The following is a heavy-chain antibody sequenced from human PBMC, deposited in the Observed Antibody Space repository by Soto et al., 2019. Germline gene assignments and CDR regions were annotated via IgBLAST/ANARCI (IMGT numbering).Heavy chain of an antibody. Sequence: ASVKVSCKASGYTFTSYYMHWVRQAPGQGLEWMGIINPSGGSTSYAQKFQGRVTMTRDTSTSTVYMELSSLRSEDTAVYYCARDRANMLVTTDYYYYYGMDVWGQGTTVTVSS. D-gene: IGHD4-17*01. V-gene: IGHV1-46*03. CDR2: INPSGGST. CDR1: GYTFTSYY. CDR3: ARDRANMLVTTDYYYYYGMDV. J-gene: IGHJ6*02.